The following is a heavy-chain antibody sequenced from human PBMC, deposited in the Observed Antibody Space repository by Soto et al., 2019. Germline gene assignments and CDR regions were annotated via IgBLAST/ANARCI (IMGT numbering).Heavy chain of an antibody. CDR1: GGSISSGGYY. J-gene: IGHJ5*02. V-gene: IGHV4-31*03. CDR3: ARGEYCSGGSCPRRYNWFDP. D-gene: IGHD2-15*01. Sequence: QVQLQESGPGLVKPSQTLSLTCTVSGGSISSGGYYWSWIRQHPGKGLEWIGYIDYSGSTYYNASLTRRVTISVDKSKNQFSLKLSSVTSADTAVYYCARGEYCSGGSCPRRYNWFDPWGQGTLVTVSS. CDR2: IDYSGST.